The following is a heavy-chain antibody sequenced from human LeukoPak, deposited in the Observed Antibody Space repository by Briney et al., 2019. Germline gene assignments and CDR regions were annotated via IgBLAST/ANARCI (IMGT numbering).Heavy chain of an antibody. Sequence: GGSLRLSCAASGFTFSSYAMHWVRQAPGKGLEYVSAISSNGGSTYYANSVKGRFTISRDNSKNTLYLQMGSLRAEDMAVYYCARAHYYDSSGYYSDYWGQGTLVTVSS. D-gene: IGHD3-22*01. CDR1: GFTFSSYA. CDR2: ISSNGGST. CDR3: ARAHYYDSSGYYSDY. J-gene: IGHJ4*02. V-gene: IGHV3-64*01.